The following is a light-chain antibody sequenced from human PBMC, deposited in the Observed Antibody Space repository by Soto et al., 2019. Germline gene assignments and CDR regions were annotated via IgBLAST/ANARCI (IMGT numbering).Light chain of an antibody. Sequence: EIVLTQSPGTLSLSPGERATLSCRASQSVSSQLAWYQQKPGQAPRLLTYGASNRAIGIPDRFSGSGSGTDFTLTISRLEPEDFAVYYCQQFGHSPITFGQGTRLEMK. V-gene: IGKV3-20*01. CDR1: QSVSSQ. CDR2: GAS. J-gene: IGKJ5*01. CDR3: QQFGHSPIT.